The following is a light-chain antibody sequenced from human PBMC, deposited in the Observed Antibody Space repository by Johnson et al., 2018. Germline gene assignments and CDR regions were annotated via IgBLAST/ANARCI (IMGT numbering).Light chain of an antibody. V-gene: IGLV1-51*02. CDR2: ENN. Sequence: QSVLTQPPPVSAAPGQKVTISCSGSSSNIGNNYVSWYQQLPGTAPKLLIYENNKRPSGIPDRFSGSKSGTSATLGITGLQTGDEADYYCGTWDSSLGAGNVFGTGTKVSVL. CDR3: GTWDSSLGAGNV. J-gene: IGLJ1*01. CDR1: SSNIGNNY.